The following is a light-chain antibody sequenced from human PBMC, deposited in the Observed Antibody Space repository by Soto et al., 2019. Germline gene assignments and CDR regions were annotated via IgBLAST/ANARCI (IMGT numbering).Light chain of an antibody. V-gene: IGKV3-20*01. J-gene: IGKJ1*01. Sequence: EIVLAQSPGTLSLSPGERATLSCRASRSLSSGYLAWYQQKPGQAPGLLFYDASRRATGTPDRFSVSGSGTEFTLTISRLEPEDFAVYYCQQYGDSPRTFGQGTKVDIK. CDR3: QQYGDSPRT. CDR1: RSLSSGY. CDR2: DAS.